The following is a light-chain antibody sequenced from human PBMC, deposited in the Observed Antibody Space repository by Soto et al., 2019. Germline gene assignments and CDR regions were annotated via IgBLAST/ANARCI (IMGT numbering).Light chain of an antibody. J-gene: IGKJ1*01. Sequence: DIQMTQSPYSLSASVGDRVTITCRASQSISDFLNWYQQKPGKAPKLLTYAASTLQSGVPSRFSGSGSGTDFTLTISGLDPEDFATYYCQQTYSTPPTFGQGTKVDIK. V-gene: IGKV1-39*01. CDR2: AAS. CDR3: QQTYSTPPT. CDR1: QSISDF.